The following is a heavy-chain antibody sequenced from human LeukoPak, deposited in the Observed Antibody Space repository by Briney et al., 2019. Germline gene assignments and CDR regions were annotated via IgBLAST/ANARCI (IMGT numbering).Heavy chain of an antibody. V-gene: IGHV4-31*03. CDR1: GGSISSGGYY. D-gene: IGHD3-16*01. Sequence: SETLSLTCTVSGGSISSGGYYWSWIRQHPGKGLEWIGYIYYSGSTYYNPSLKSRVTISVDTSKNQFSLKLSSVTAADTAVYYCARGEPYAYRVYYYYGVDVWGQGTTVTVSS. J-gene: IGHJ6*02. CDR3: ARGEPYAYRVYYYYGVDV. CDR2: IYYSGST.